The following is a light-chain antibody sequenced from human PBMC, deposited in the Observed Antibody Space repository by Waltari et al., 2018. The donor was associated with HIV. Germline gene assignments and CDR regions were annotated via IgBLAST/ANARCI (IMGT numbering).Light chain of an antibody. CDR3: QQRSNWLFT. J-gene: IGKJ3*01. V-gene: IGKV3-11*01. CDR1: QSVSSY. Sequence: EIVLTQSPATLSLSPAERATLFCRASQSVSSYLAWYQQKPGQAPRLLIYDASNRATGIPARFSGSGSGTDFTLTITSLEPEDFAVYYCQQRSNWLFTFGPGTKVDIK. CDR2: DAS.